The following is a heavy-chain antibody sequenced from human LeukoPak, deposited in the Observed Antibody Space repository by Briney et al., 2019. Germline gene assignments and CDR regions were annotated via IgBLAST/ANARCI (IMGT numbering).Heavy chain of an antibody. J-gene: IGHJ4*02. CDR2: IWYDGSNK. CDR1: GFTFSTYA. Sequence: PGGSLRLSCAASGFTFSTYAIHWVRQAPGKGLEWVAVIWYDGSNKYYADSVKGRFTISRDNSKNTLYLQMNSLRAEDTAVCYCARFSGGYTAMALDYWGQGTLVTVSS. CDR3: ARFSGGYTAMALDY. D-gene: IGHD5-18*01. V-gene: IGHV3-33*01.